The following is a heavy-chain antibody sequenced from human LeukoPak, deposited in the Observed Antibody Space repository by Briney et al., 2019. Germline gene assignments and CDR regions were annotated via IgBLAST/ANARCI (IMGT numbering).Heavy chain of an antibody. D-gene: IGHD6-13*01. Sequence: ASVKVPCKASGYTFTGYYMHWVRQAPGQGLEWMGWINPNSGGTNYAQKFQGRVTMTRDTSISTAYMELSRLRSDDTAVYYCANENELYSSSEGFDYWGQGTLVTVSS. CDR1: GYTFTGYY. J-gene: IGHJ4*02. CDR2: INPNSGGT. CDR3: ANENELYSSSEGFDY. V-gene: IGHV1-2*02.